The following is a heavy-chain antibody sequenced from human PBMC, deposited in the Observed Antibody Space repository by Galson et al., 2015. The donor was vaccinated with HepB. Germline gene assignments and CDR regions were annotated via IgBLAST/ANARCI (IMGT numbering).Heavy chain of an antibody. CDR3: ARDKGTVTTRLGNYVWGSYRPASYYYYAMDV. J-gene: IGHJ6*02. Sequence: SLRLSCAASGFTFSSYWMHWVRQAPGKGPVWVSRINSDGSNTIYADSVKGRSTISRDNAKNTLYLQMNSLRTEDTAVYYCARDKGTVTTRLGNYVWGSYRPASYYYYAMDVWGQGTTVTVSS. D-gene: IGHD3-16*02. CDR1: GFTFSSYW. V-gene: IGHV3-74*01. CDR2: INSDGSNT.